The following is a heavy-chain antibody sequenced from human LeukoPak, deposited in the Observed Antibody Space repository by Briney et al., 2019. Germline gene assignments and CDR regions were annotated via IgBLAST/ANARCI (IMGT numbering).Heavy chain of an antibody. D-gene: IGHD5/OR15-5a*01. V-gene: IGHV3-30*04. Sequence: GGSLRVSCAASGFTFSSYAMHGVPQAPGKGLEGVAGISYDGSKKYYADTVKGGFTISRENSKSTLYVQMNILRAEDTVVYYCASDIVSTRGMDVWGQGTPVTVSS. CDR1: GFTFSSYA. CDR3: ASDIVSTRGMDV. J-gene: IGHJ6*02. CDR2: ISYDGSKK.